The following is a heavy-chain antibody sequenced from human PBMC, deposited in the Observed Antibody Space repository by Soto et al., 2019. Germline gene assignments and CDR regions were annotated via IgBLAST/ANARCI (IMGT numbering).Heavy chain of an antibody. Sequence: PGGSLRLSCAASGFTFISYWMSWVRQAPGKGLERVANIKQDGSEKYYVDSVKGRFTISRDNAKNSLYLQMNSLRAEDTAVYYCARGMELLRYFDWLLYSPYWGQGTLVTVSS. J-gene: IGHJ4*02. CDR1: GFTFISYW. D-gene: IGHD3-9*01. V-gene: IGHV3-7*01. CDR3: ARGMELLRYFDWLLYSPY. CDR2: IKQDGSEK.